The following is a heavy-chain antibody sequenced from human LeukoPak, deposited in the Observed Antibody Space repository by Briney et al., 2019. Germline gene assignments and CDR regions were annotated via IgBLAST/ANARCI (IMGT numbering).Heavy chain of an antibody. CDR2: MNPNSGNT. CDR1: GYTFTSYD. D-gene: IGHD6-19*01. CDR3: ARGRYSSGWYDY. Sequence: ASVKVSCKASGYTFTSYDIDWVRQATGQGLEWMGWMNPNSGNTGYAQKFQGRVTMTRNTSISTAYMELSSLRSEDTAVYYCARGRYSSGWYDYWGQGTLVTVSS. V-gene: IGHV1-8*01. J-gene: IGHJ4*02.